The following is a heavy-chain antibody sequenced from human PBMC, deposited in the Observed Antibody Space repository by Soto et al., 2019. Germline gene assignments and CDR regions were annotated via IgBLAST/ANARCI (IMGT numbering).Heavy chain of an antibody. V-gene: IGHV4-4*07. D-gene: IGHD6-19*01. J-gene: IGHJ5*02. Sequence: TSETLSLTCTVSGSSISSYYWSWIRQPAGKGLEWIGRIYTSGSTNYNPSLKSRVTMSVDTSKNQFSLKLSSVTAADTAVYYCARAYSSGWYLYNWFDPWGQGTLVTVSS. CDR1: GSSISSYY. CDR3: ARAYSSGWYLYNWFDP. CDR2: IYTSGST.